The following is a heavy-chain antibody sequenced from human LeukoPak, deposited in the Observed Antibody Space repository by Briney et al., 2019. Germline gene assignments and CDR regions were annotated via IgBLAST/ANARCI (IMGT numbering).Heavy chain of an antibody. D-gene: IGHD7-27*01. CDR1: GFTFTNYA. Sequence: GGSLRLSCAATGFTFTNYAMNWVRQAPGQGLEWVSSTPGSGSFKLYAESFKGRFTISRDNANNALYLQMNDLRAEDTAVYYCAREIWGYWYFDLWGRGTLVTVSA. J-gene: IGHJ2*01. CDR2: TPGSGSFK. V-gene: IGHV3-21*01. CDR3: AREIWGYWYFDL.